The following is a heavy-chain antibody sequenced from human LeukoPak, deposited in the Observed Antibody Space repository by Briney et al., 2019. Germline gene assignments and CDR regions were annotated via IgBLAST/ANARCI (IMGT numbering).Heavy chain of an antibody. Sequence: SETLSLTCTVSGGSISSGGYYWSWIRQHPGKGLEWIGYIYFSGSTYYNPSLKSRVTISVDTSKNQFSLKLSSVTAADTAVYYCARERLTGDHAFDIWGQGTMVTVSS. CDR3: ARERLTGDHAFDI. V-gene: IGHV4-31*03. CDR1: GGSISSGGYY. D-gene: IGHD7-27*01. CDR2: IYFSGST. J-gene: IGHJ3*02.